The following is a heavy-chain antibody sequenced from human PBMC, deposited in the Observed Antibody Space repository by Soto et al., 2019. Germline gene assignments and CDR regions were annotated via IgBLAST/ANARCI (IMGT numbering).Heavy chain of an antibody. CDR2: IDYTRRT. CDR1: GGSISNYH. J-gene: IGHJ6*02. V-gene: IGHV4-59*01. Sequence: QVQLQESGPGLVKPSETLSLTCTVSGGSISNYHWSWIRQPPGKGLAWIWYIDYTRRTNYSPSLKSRVTISVDTSKNQFSLKLSSVTAADTAVYYCARGEIRLRYGLDVWGQGTTVTVS. CDR3: ARGEIRLRYGLDV.